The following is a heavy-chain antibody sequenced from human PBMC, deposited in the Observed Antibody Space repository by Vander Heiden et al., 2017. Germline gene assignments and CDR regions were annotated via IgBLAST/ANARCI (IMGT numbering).Heavy chain of an antibody. CDR3: ARDNNWNPDY. D-gene: IGHD1-20*01. J-gene: IGHJ4*02. CDR1: GFTFSSYG. V-gene: IGHV3-33*01. CDR2: IWYDGSNK. Sequence: QVQLVESGGRVVQPGRSLRLSCAASGFTFSSYGMHWVRQAPGKGLEWVAVIWYDGSNKYYADSVKGRFTISRDNSKNTLYLHMNSLRAEDTAVYYCARDNNWNPDYWGQGTLVTVSS.